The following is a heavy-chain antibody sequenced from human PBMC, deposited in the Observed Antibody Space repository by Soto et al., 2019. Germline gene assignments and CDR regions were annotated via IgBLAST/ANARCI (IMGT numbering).Heavy chain of an antibody. V-gene: IGHV3-21*01. CDR3: ARDSGSYPEDYYYGMDV. CDR1: GFTFSSYS. CDR2: ISSSSSYI. D-gene: IGHD1-26*01. Sequence: GGSLRLSCAASGFTFSSYSMNWVRQAPGKGLEWVSSISSSSSYIYYADSVKGRFTISRDNAKNSLYLQMNSLRAEDTAVYYCARDSGSYPEDYYYGMDVWGQGTTVTVSS. J-gene: IGHJ6*02.